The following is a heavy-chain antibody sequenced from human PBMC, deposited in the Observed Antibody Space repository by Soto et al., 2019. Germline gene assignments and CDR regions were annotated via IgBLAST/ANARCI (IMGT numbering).Heavy chain of an antibody. Sequence: HVQLQESGPGLVKPSQTLSLTCTVSGDSISSGCYYWSWIRQHPGKGPEWIGHVHYSGTTYYNPTLNRRVTISLDTSKNTFSRKLLSVTAADTAVYYCARGVEFTRGWDQFDYWGQGTLVTVSS. J-gene: IGHJ4*02. CDR2: VHYSGTT. CDR1: GDSISSGCYY. D-gene: IGHD6-19*01. V-gene: IGHV4-31*03. CDR3: ARGVEFTRGWDQFDY.